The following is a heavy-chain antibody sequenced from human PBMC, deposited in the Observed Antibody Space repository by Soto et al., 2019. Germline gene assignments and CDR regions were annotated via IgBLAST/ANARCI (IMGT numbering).Heavy chain of an antibody. V-gene: IGHV3-30*18. CDR3: AKGLYCNGGACYHFPYDSFDV. Sequence: QMQLVESGGGVVQSGTSLRLSCATSGFTFTRHEIHWVRQAPGKGLEWVAVISYGVTKESYADSVKGRFTISRENSKETVYLQMNSMRSDDTAIYYCAKGLYCNGGACYHFPYDSFDVWGQGIMVTVSP. D-gene: IGHD2-15*01. J-gene: IGHJ3*01. CDR2: ISYGVTKE. CDR1: GFTFTRHE.